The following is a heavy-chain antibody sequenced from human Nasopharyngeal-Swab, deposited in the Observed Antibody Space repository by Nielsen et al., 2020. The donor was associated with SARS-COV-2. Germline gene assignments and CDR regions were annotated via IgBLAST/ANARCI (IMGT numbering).Heavy chain of an antibody. Sequence: GCAAPGKGLEWVSAISGSGGSTYYADSVKGRFTISRDNSKNTLYLQMNSLRAEDTAVYYCARNPGAFFDYWGQGTLVTVSS. J-gene: IGHJ4*02. V-gene: IGHV3-23*01. CDR3: ARNPGAFFDY. D-gene: IGHD1-26*01. CDR2: ISGSGGST.